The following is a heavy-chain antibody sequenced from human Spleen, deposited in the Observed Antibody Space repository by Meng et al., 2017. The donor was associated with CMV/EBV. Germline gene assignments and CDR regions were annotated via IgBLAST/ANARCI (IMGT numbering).Heavy chain of an antibody. Sequence: GESLKISCAASGFSFSSYGMQWVRQAPGKGLEWVAFIRYDGSNKYYVDSVKGRFTISRDNSKNMLYLQMNSLRVADTAVYYCAKDDSAYFDFRCGYSTPPDYWGQGTRVTVSS. CDR3: AKDDSAYFDFRCGYSTPPDY. J-gene: IGHJ4*02. CDR1: GFSFSSYG. D-gene: IGHD3-3*01. V-gene: IGHV3-30*02. CDR2: IRYDGSNK.